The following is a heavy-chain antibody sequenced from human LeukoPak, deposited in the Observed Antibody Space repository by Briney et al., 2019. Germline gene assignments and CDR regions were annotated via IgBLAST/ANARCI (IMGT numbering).Heavy chain of an antibody. CDR3: ARGIVVSPAAPYSWFDP. Sequence: GGSLRLSCAGSGFTVSNNYMSWVRQAPGKGLEWVSIIYSGGSTYYADSVKGRFTISRDNSKNTLYLQMNSLRAEDTAVYYCARGIVVSPAAPYSWFDPGGQGTLVTVSS. J-gene: IGHJ5*02. D-gene: IGHD2-2*01. CDR2: IYSGGST. V-gene: IGHV3-53*01. CDR1: GFTVSNNY.